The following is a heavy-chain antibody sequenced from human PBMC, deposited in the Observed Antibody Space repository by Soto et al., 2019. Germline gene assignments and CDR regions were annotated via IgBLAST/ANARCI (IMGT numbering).Heavy chain of an antibody. CDR1: GFTFDDYA. Sequence: SLRLSCAASGFTFDDYAMHWVRQAPGKGLEWVSGISWNSGSIGYADSVKGRFTISRDNAKNSLYLQMNSLRAGDTALYYCAKDPLRRGGGYSYGYFNWFDPWGQGTLVTVSS. J-gene: IGHJ5*02. V-gene: IGHV3-9*01. D-gene: IGHD5-18*01. CDR3: AKDPLRRGGGYSYGYFNWFDP. CDR2: ISWNSGSI.